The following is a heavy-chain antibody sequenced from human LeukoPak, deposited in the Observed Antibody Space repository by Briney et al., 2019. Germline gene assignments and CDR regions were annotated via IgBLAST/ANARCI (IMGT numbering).Heavy chain of an antibody. V-gene: IGHV3-21*01. Sequence: SGGSLRLSCAASGFTFSTYSMNWVRQAPGKGLEWVSSISSGGRYIYYADSVKGRFTISRDNAKNSLYLQMNSLRDEDTAVYYCVRDPDALDYWGQGTLVTVSS. J-gene: IGHJ4*02. CDR1: GFTFSTYS. CDR3: VRDPDALDY. CDR2: ISSGGRYI.